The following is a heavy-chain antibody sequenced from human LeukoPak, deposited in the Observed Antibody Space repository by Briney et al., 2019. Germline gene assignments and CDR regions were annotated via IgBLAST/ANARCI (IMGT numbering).Heavy chain of an antibody. CDR3: ARTQSQSGSYRYYFGY. D-gene: IGHD1-26*01. V-gene: IGHV4-61*08. CDR1: GASVGSGGYH. Sequence: PSETLSLTCTVSGASVGSGGYHWSWIRQPPGGGLEWIGYIYYISNTNYNPSLKSRVTMSVDPSKNQFSLKLNSVTAADTAVYYCARTQSQSGSYRYYFGYWGQGTLVTVSS. J-gene: IGHJ4*02. CDR2: IYYISNT.